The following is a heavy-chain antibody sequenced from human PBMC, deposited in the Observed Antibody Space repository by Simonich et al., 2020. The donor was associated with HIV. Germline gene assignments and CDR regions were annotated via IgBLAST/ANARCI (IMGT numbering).Heavy chain of an antibody. CDR1: GGSFSGYY. D-gene: IGHD4-17*01. V-gene: IGHV4-34*01. CDR3: ARRHPTTVTTPYFDY. Sequence: QVQLQQWGAGLLQPSETLSLTCAVYGGSFSGYYWSWIRQPPGKGLEWIGEINHSESTKYNPSLKSRVTISVETSKNQFSLKLSSVTAADTAVYYCARRHPTTVTTPYFDYWGQGTLVTVSS. CDR2: INHSEST. J-gene: IGHJ4*02.